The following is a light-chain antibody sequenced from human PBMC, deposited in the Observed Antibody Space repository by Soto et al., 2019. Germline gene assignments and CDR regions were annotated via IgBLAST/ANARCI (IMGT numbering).Light chain of an antibody. CDR2: YTS. CDR3: HQRQSWPRT. Sequence: EIVLTQSPATLSSSPGETATLSCRASQYVGTRLAWYQHKPGQAPRLLIYYTSNRATGIPARFSGSGSRTDFTLTINSLAPEDFAIYYCHQRQSWPRTFGQGTKVDIK. CDR1: QYVGTR. J-gene: IGKJ1*01. V-gene: IGKV3-11*01.